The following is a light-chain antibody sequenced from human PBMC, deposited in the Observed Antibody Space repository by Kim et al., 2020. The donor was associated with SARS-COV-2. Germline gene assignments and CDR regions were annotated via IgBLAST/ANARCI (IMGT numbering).Light chain of an antibody. CDR2: EVG. Sequence: GQSVTISCAGTSSDVGGYNYVSWYQQYPVKAPKLMISEVGKRPSGVPDRFSGSKSGNTASLSVSGLQPEDEADYYCSSFAGSNNLIFGGGTKLTVL. V-gene: IGLV2-8*01. CDR3: SSFAGSNNLI. CDR1: SSDVGGYNY. J-gene: IGLJ2*01.